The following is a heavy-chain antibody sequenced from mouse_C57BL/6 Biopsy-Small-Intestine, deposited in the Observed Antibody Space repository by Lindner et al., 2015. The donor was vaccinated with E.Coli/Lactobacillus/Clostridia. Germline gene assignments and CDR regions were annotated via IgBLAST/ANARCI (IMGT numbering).Heavy chain of an antibody. D-gene: IGHD1-1*01. CDR3: ARYTPSYYGSLAY. CDR2: IGNKANGYTT. Sequence: VQLQESGGGLVQPGGSLSLSCAASGFTFTDYYMSWVRQPPGKALEWLGFIGNKANGYTTEYSASVKGRFTISRDNSQNILCLQMNALRAEDSATYYCARYTPSYYGSLAYWGQGTLVTVSA. J-gene: IGHJ3*01. V-gene: IGHV7-3*01. CDR1: GFTFTDYY.